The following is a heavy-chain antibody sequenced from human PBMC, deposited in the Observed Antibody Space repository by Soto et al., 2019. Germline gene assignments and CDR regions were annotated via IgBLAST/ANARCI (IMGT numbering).Heavy chain of an antibody. V-gene: IGHV3-74*01. Sequence: PGGSLRLSCAASGFTFSSYWMHWVRQAPGKGLVWVSRINSDGSSTSYADSVKGRFTISRDNAKNTLYLQMNSLRAEDTAVYYCARVWEGRLGDIVVVVAATRVGFGMDVWGQGTTVTVSS. D-gene: IGHD2-15*01. CDR2: INSDGSST. CDR1: GFTFSSYW. CDR3: ARVWEGRLGDIVVVVAATRVGFGMDV. J-gene: IGHJ6*02.